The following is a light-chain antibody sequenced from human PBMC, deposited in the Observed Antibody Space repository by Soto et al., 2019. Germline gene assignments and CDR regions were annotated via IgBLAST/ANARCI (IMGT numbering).Light chain of an antibody. Sequence: DAVMTQSPLSLPVTLGQPASISCRSSQSLVYSDGNSYLNWFQQRPGQSPRRLICKVSNRDSGVPERFSGGGSGTDFSLKISRVEAEDVGVYYCMQGTHWPRTFGQGTKVEIK. V-gene: IGKV2-30*01. CDR3: MQGTHWPRT. CDR2: KVS. J-gene: IGKJ1*01. CDR1: QSLVYSDGNSY.